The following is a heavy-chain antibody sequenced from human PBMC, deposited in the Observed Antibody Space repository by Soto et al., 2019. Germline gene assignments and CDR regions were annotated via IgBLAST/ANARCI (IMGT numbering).Heavy chain of an antibody. CDR3: ALSEVATRETTNYYYYYYMDV. CDR2: IYYSGST. D-gene: IGHD5-12*01. J-gene: IGHJ6*03. Sequence: SETLSLTCTVSGGSISSYYWSWIRQPPGKGLEWIGYIYYSGSTNYNPSLKSRVTISVDTSKNQFSLKLSSVTDADTAVYYCALSEVATRETTNYYYYYYMDVWGKGTTVTVSS. CDR1: GGSISSYY. V-gene: IGHV4-59*01.